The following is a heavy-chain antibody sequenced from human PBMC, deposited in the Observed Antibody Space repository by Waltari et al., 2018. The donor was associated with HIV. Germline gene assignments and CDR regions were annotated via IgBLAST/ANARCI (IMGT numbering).Heavy chain of an antibody. CDR2: INPKSGGT. Sequence: QVQLVQSGAEVKKPGDSVKVSCTDSGYAFTDSYLHWVRQAPGQGLEWMGWINPKSGGTKYAQKFQGRVTMTTDTSISTAYMEVRMLISDDTAVYFCAGSHSSGWYVWFDPWGQGTLVTVS. CDR1: GYAFTDSY. J-gene: IGHJ5*02. D-gene: IGHD6-19*01. V-gene: IGHV1-2*02. CDR3: AGSHSSGWYVWFDP.